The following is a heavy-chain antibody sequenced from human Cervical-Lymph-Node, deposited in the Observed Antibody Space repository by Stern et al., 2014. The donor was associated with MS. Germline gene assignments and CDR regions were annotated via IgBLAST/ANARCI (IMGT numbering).Heavy chain of an antibody. Sequence: EVQLVQSGAEVKKPGASLQVSCEGSGDSFTTSWIRWVRQMPGKGLEWVGTIYPSDSDTRYSPSFQGQGTISANKSISTAYLQWSSLKASDTAMYYCARHDALGWGAFDVWGQGTMVTVSS. CDR1: GDSFTTSW. CDR2: IYPSDSDT. CDR3: ARHDALGWGAFDV. J-gene: IGHJ3*01. V-gene: IGHV5-51*03. D-gene: IGHD6-19*01.